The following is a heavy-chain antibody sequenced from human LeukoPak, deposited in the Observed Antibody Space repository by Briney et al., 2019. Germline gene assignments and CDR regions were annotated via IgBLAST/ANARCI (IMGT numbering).Heavy chain of an antibody. CDR2: ISGSGGST. D-gene: IGHD3-10*01. CDR3: AKEARAMVRGVRYFDY. CDR1: GFTFSSYG. Sequence: GGSLRLSCAASGFTFSSYGMSWVRQAPGKGLEWVSAISGSGGSTYYADSVKGRFTISRDNSKNTLYLQMNSLRAEDTAVYYCAKEARAMVRGVRYFDYWGQGTLVTVSS. V-gene: IGHV3-23*01. J-gene: IGHJ4*02.